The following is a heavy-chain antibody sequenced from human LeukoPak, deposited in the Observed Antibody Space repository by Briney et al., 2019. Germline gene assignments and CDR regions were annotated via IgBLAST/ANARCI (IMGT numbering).Heavy chain of an antibody. V-gene: IGHV1-2*02. Sequence: ASVKVSCKASGYTFTGYYMHWVRQAPGQGLEWMGWINPNSGGTNYAQKFYARVTMTRDKSISTAYMELSRLRSDDTAVFYCARSPNILTGETFDFWGQGTLVTVSS. CDR2: INPNSGGT. CDR3: ARSPNILTGETFDF. J-gene: IGHJ4*02. D-gene: IGHD3-9*01. CDR1: GYTFTGYY.